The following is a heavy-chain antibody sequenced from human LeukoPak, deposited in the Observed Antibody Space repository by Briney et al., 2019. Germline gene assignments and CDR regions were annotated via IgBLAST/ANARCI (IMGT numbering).Heavy chain of an antibody. CDR2: INTEGTST. CDR3: ARAPLMVRGITPPFDH. V-gene: IGHV3-74*01. J-gene: IGHJ4*02. CDR1: GFTFGNFW. D-gene: IGHD3-10*01. Sequence: GGSLRLSCAASGFTFGNFWMHWVRQAPGKGLEWVSRINTEGTSTNYADSVKGRFTISRDNARNTLYLQMNSLRADDTSVYYCARAPLMVRGITPPFDHWGQGTLVTVYS.